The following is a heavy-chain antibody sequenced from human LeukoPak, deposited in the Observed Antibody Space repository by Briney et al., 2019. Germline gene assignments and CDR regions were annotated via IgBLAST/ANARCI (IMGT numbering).Heavy chain of an antibody. J-gene: IGHJ3*02. CDR3: AKSNGYGLIDI. Sequence: SETLSLTCAVSGGSISSDDWWSWVRQPPGKGLEWIGEIYHSGSTNYNPSLKSRVTISVDKSKNQFSLKLSSVTAADTAVYYCAKSNGYGLIDIWGQGTMVTVSS. V-gene: IGHV4-4*02. D-gene: IGHD3-10*01. CDR1: GGSISSDDW. CDR2: IYHSGST.